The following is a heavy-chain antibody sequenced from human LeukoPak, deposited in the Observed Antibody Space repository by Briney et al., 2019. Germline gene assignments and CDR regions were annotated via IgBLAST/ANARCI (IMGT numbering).Heavy chain of an antibody. Sequence: GGSLILSCAASGFTFSNYYMSWVRQAPGKGLECVANIKQDGGNKYYVDSVKGRFTISRDNAKNSLYLQMDSLRAEDTAVYYCARLRPYSSSWYAYYGMDVWGQGATVTVSS. V-gene: IGHV3-7*04. CDR1: GFTFSNYY. CDR3: ARLRPYSSSWYAYYGMDV. D-gene: IGHD6-13*01. CDR2: IKQDGGNK. J-gene: IGHJ6*02.